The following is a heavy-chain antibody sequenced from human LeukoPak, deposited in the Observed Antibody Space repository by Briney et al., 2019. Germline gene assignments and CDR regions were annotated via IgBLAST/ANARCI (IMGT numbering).Heavy chain of an antibody. D-gene: IGHD2-15*01. CDR3: VRDLCSGGSCLDY. V-gene: IGHV1-2*02. J-gene: IGHJ4*02. CDR2: INPNNGGT. Sequence: ASVKVSCKASGYTFTGYYIHWVRQAPGQGLEWMGWINPNNGGTNYAQKFQGRVTMTRDTSISTAYMELSRLRSDDTAVYFCVRDLCSGGSCLDYWGQGTLVTVSS. CDR1: GYTFTGYY.